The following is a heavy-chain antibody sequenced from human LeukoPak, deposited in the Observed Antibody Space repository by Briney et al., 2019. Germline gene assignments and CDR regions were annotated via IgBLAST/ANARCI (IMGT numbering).Heavy chain of an antibody. V-gene: IGHV3-20*04. D-gene: IGHD6-25*01. CDR1: GFTFSSYS. CDR3: AGDIRSRRSVDY. Sequence: GGSLRLSCAASGFTFSSYSMNWVRQAPGKGLEWVSGINWNGGSTYYADSVKGRFTISRDNAKNSLYLQMNSLRAEDTALYYCAGDIRSRRSVDYWGQGTLVTVSS. J-gene: IGHJ4*02. CDR2: INWNGGST.